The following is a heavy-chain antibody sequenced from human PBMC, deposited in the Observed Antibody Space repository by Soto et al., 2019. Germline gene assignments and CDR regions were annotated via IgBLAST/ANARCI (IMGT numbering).Heavy chain of an antibody. V-gene: IGHV1-3*01. CDR1: GYTFTTYP. CDR2: VNAANGNT. D-gene: IGHD6-13*01. J-gene: IGHJ4*02. CDR3: AREVVAATGRSDDH. Sequence: ASVKVSCKASGYTFTTYPIHWVRQAPGQRLEWMGWVNAANGNTEYSQKLQGRVTITRDTSASTVYMELSSLRSEDTAVYYCAREVVAATGRSDDHWGRGTLVTVSS.